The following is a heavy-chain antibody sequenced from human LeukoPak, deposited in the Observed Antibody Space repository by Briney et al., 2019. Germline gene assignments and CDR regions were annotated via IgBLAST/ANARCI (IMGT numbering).Heavy chain of an antibody. CDR2: IIPILGVA. J-gene: IGHJ4*02. Sequence: ASVKVSCKASRGTFSSYTISWVRQAPGQGLEWMGRIIPILGVANYAQKFQGRVTITADKSTSTAYMELSSLRSEDTAVYYCASGPSLGYFDYWGQGTLVTVSS. V-gene: IGHV1-69*02. CDR3: ASGPSLGYFDY. CDR1: RGTFSSYT.